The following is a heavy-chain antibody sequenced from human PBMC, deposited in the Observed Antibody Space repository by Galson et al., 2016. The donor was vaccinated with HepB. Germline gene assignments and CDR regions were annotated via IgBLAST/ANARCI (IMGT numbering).Heavy chain of an antibody. Sequence: ETLSLTCAVSGASISDSNWWTWVRQVPEKGLEWIGEIYHTGTSNNNTCLSSRFTLSVDKSRNEFSLNVTSVTAADTAVYYCARASIIPGARMIFDPWGQGTLVTVSS. CDR3: ARASIIPGARMIFDP. D-gene: IGHD2-2*01. CDR2: IYHTGTS. V-gene: IGHV4-4*02. J-gene: IGHJ5*02. CDR1: GASISDSNW.